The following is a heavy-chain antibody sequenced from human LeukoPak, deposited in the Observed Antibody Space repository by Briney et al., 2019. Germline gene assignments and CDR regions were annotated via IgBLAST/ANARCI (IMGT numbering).Heavy chain of an antibody. D-gene: IGHD3-9*01. CDR2: INPNSGGT. CDR3: ARVSSDILTGYQYFDY. V-gene: IGHV1-2*02. CDR1: GYTFTGYY. J-gene: IGHJ4*02. Sequence: GASVKVSCKASGYTFTGYYMHWVRQAPGQGLEWMGWINPNSGGTNYAQKFQGRVTMTRDTSISTAYMELSRLRSDDTAVYYCARVSSDILTGYQYFDYWGQGTLVTVSS.